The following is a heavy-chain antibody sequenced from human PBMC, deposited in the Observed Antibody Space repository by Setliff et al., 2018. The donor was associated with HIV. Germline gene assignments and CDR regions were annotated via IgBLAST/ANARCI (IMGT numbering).Heavy chain of an antibody. D-gene: IGHD3-10*01. CDR2: INPDSGGT. CDR1: TFTLNGYF. V-gene: IGHV1-2*02. Sequence: ASVKVSCKASTFTLNGYFLHWVRQAPGQGLEWMGWINPDSGGTNYAPKFQGRVTMTGDTSISTVYMELRRLKPNDTAVYYCAGGEIYGVMTFDHWGQGTLVTVSS. CDR3: AGGEIYGVMTFDH. J-gene: IGHJ5*02.